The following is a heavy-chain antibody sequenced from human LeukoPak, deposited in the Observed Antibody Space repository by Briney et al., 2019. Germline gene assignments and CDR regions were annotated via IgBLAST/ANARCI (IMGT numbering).Heavy chain of an antibody. CDR3: ARSSGMATIEVFDY. CDR2: IYYSGST. CDR1: GFTFSSYW. Sequence: KPGGSLRLSCAASGFTFSSYWMSWIRQPPGKGLEWIGYIYYSGSTNYNPSLKSRVTISVDTSKNQFSLKLSSVTAADTAVYYCARSSGMATIEVFDYWGQGTLVTVSS. D-gene: IGHD5-24*01. J-gene: IGHJ4*02. V-gene: IGHV4-59*01.